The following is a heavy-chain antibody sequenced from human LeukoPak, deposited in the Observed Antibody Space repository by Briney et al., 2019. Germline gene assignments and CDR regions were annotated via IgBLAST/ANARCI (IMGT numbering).Heavy chain of an antibody. D-gene: IGHD1-14*01. CDR1: GGSISSSNW. V-gene: IGHV4-4*02. J-gene: IGHJ6*03. CDR2: IYHSGST. CDR3: ARDPGTVTLDYYYMDV. Sequence: SETLSLTCAVSGGSISSSNWWSWVRQPPGKGLEWIGEIYHSGSTNYNPSLKSRVTISVDTSKNQFSLKLSSVTAADTAVYYCARDPGTVTLDYYYMDVWGKGTTVTVSS.